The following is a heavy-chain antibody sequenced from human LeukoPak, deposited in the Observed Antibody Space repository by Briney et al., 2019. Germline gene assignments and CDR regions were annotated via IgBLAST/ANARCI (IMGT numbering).Heavy chain of an antibody. CDR2: INHSGST. Sequence: SETLSLTCAVYGGSFSGYYWGWIRQPPGKGLEWIGEINHSGSTNYNPSLKSRVTISVDTSKNQFSLKLSSVTAADTAVYYCARGPRGRVWQLGSYFDYWGQGTLVTVSS. V-gene: IGHV4-34*01. J-gene: IGHJ4*02. D-gene: IGHD6-13*01. CDR1: GGSFSGYY. CDR3: ARGPRGRVWQLGSYFDY.